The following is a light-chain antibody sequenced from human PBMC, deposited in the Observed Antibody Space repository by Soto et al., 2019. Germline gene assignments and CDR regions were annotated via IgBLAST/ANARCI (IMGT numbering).Light chain of an antibody. Sequence: DIQMTQSPSTLSGSVGDRVTITCRASQGISSYLAWYQQKPGKAPKLLIYAASTLQSGVPSRFSGSGSGTDFTLTISCLQSEDFATYYCQQYYSYPGTFGQGTKVDIK. J-gene: IGKJ1*01. CDR2: AAS. V-gene: IGKV1-9*01. CDR1: QGISSY. CDR3: QQYYSYPGT.